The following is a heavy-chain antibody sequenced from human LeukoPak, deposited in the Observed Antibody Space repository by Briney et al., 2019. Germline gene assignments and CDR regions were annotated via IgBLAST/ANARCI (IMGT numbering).Heavy chain of an antibody. CDR1: GYTFTSYG. Sequence: ASVKVSCKASGYTFTSYGISWVRQAPGQRLEWMGWINAGNGNTKYSQEFQGRVTITRDTSASTAYMELSSLRSEDMAVYYCARAGGTMVRGVIRPPYYFDYWGQGTLVTVSS. CDR3: ARAGGTMVRGVIRPPYYFDY. D-gene: IGHD3-10*01. J-gene: IGHJ4*02. CDR2: INAGNGNT. V-gene: IGHV1-3*03.